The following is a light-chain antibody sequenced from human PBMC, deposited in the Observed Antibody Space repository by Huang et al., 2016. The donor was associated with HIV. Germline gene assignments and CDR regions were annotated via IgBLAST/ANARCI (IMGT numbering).Light chain of an antibody. J-gene: IGKJ3*01. CDR2: DAS. V-gene: IGKV3-11*01. CDR1: QSVVDS. CDR3: QQRSDWPRFT. Sequence: EIVLTQSPGTLSLSPGDTATLSCRASQSVVDSLAWYQQKPGQAPRLLFYDASNRASGIPARFGGSGSGTDFTLTIDSLEPEDFAVYYCQQRSDWPRFTFGPGTKVEIK.